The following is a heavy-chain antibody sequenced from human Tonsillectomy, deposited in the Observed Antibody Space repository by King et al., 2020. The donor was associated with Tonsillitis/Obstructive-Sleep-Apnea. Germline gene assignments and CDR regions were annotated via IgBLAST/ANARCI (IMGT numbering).Heavy chain of an antibody. D-gene: IGHD3-16*01. CDR1: GYTLTELS. J-gene: IGHJ6*03. CDR3: ATEGMFGGVRFPYYDRDV. CDR2: FDPEDGET. V-gene: IGHV1-24*01. Sequence: QLVQSGAEVKKPGASVKVSCKVSGYTLTELSMHWVRQAPGKGLEWMGGFDPEDGETIYAQKFQGRVTRTEDTSTDTAYMEVRSLRSEDTAVYYCATEGMFGGVRFPYYDRDVWGKGPTVTVPS.